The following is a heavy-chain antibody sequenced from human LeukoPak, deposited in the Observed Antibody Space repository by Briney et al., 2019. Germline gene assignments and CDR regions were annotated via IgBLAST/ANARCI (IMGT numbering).Heavy chain of an antibody. CDR1: GFTFGDYA. CDR3: TRDPGSGYDLDY. CDR2: IRSKAYGGQT. J-gene: IGHJ4*02. D-gene: IGHD5-12*01. Sequence: GGSLRLSCTASGFTFGDYAMSWVRQAPGKGLEWVGFIRSKAYGGQTEYAASVKARFTISRDDSKSIAYLQMNSLKTEDTAVYYCTRDPGSGYDLDYWGQRTLVTVSS. V-gene: IGHV3-49*04.